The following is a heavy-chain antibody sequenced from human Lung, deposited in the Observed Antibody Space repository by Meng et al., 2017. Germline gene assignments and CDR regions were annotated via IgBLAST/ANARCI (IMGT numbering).Heavy chain of an antibody. D-gene: IGHD2-21*01. Sequence: GQLQEAGPGLVKPPGTLSLTFAVSGGSISSDNWWSWVRQPPGKGLEWIGEIYHSGSTNYNPSLKSRITISVDKPKNQFSLTLSSVTAADTAVYYCTKNDFYCLGYWGQGTLVTVSS. CDR2: IYHSGST. CDR1: GGSISSDNW. V-gene: IGHV4-4*03. J-gene: IGHJ4*02. CDR3: TKNDFYCLGY.